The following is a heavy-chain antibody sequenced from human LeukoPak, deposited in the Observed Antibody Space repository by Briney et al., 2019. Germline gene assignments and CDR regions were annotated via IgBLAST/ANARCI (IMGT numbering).Heavy chain of an antibody. J-gene: IGHJ4*02. D-gene: IGHD1-26*01. CDR3: TRALGSDY. Sequence: ASVKVSCKASGYTFTDYYMNWVRRAPGQGLEWMGWINPNSGGTNYAQQFQGRVTMTRDTSITTAYMELSSLRSDDTAMYYCTRALGSDYWGQGTLVTVSS. CDR2: INPNSGGT. CDR1: GYTFTDYY. V-gene: IGHV1-2*02.